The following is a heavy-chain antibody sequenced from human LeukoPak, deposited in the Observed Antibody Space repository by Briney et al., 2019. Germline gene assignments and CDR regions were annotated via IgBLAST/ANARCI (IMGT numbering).Heavy chain of an antibody. D-gene: IGHD3-22*01. CDR1: GYTFTSYG. V-gene: IGHV1-18*01. CDR2: ISAYNGNT. CDR3: ARVGDSSGYYKYYFDY. J-gene: IGHJ4*02. Sequence: ASVKVSCKASGYTFTSYGISWVRQAPGQGLEWMGWISAYNGNTNYAQKLQGRVTMTTDTSTSTAYMELSSLRSEDTAVYYCARVGDSSGYYKYYFDYWGQGTLVTVSS.